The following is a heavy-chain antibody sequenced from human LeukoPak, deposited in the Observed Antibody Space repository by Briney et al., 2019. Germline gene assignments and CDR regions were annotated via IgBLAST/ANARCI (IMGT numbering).Heavy chain of an antibody. CDR1: GFSFSSYV. D-gene: IGHD2-8*01. CDR2: ISGSGGST. V-gene: IGHV3-23*01. CDR3: AKSTAYTTSGRFDY. J-gene: IGHJ4*02. Sequence: GGSLRLSCAASGFSFSSYVMGWVRQAPGKGLEWVSAISGSGGSTYYADSVKGRFTISRDNSKDTLYLQMNSLRAEDTAVYYCAKSTAYTTSGRFDYWGQGTLVTVSS.